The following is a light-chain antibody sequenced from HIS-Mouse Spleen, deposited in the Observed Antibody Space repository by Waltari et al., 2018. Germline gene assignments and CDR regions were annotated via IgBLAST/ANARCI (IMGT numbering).Light chain of an antibody. CDR1: QSVTSSY. J-gene: IGKJ4*01. CDR2: GAS. V-gene: IGKV3-20*01. Sequence: EIVLTQSPGTLSLPPGERATLSCRASQSVTSSYFAWYQQKPGQAPRLLIYGASSRATGIPDRFSGSGSGTDFTLTISRLEPEDFAVYYCQQYGSSPPLTFGGGTKVEIK. CDR3: QQYGSSPPLT.